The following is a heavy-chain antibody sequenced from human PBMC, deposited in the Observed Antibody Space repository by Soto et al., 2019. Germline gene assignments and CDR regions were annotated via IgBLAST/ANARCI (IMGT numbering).Heavy chain of an antibody. CDR1: GLTFSSYS. J-gene: IGHJ4*02. CDR2: ISSSSSYI. CDR3: ARVGYDSSGFLYYFDY. V-gene: IGHV3-21*01. D-gene: IGHD3-22*01. Sequence: PGGSLRLSCAASGLTFSSYSMNWVRQAPGKGLEWVSSISSSSSYIYYADSVKGRFTISRDNTKNSLYLQMNSLRAEDTAVYYCARVGYDSSGFLYYFDYWGQGTLVTVSS.